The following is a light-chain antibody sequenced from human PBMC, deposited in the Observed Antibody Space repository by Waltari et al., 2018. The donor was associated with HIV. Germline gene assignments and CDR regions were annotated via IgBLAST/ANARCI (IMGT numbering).Light chain of an antibody. Sequence: EIVMTQSPATLSVSPGERATLSCRASQSVSSNLAWYQQKPCQAPRLLIYGASTRATGIPARFSGSGSGTEFTLTISSLQSEDFAVYYCQQYNNWPGTFGQGTKLGIK. CDR1: QSVSSN. V-gene: IGKV3-15*01. J-gene: IGKJ2*01. CDR3: QQYNNWPGT. CDR2: GAS.